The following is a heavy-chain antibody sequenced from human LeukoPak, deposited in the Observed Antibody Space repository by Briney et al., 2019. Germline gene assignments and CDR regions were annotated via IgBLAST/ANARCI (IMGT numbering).Heavy chain of an antibody. V-gene: IGHV3-13*01. CDR1: GFTFSSYD. D-gene: IGHD6-6*01. Sequence: PGGSLRLSCAASGFTFSSYDMHWVRQATGKGLEWVSAIGTAGDTYYPGSVKGRFTISRENAKNSLYLQMNSLRAEDTAVYYCAREGVWASIAARPDYWGQGTLVTVSS. CDR2: IGTAGDT. J-gene: IGHJ4*02. CDR3: AREGVWASIAARPDY.